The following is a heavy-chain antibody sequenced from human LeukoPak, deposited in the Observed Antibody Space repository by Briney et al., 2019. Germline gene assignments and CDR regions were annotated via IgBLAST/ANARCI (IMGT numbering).Heavy chain of an antibody. CDR1: GFTFSSYG. CDR3: AKVSVPYSSSSPYYFDY. Sequence: GGSLRLSCAASGFTFSSYGMHWVRQAPGKGLEWVAFIRYDGNNKYYGDSVKGRFTISRDNSKDTLYLQINSLRAEDTAVYYCAKVSVPYSSSSPYYFDYWGQGTLVTVSS. J-gene: IGHJ4*02. CDR2: IRYDGNNK. V-gene: IGHV3-30*02. D-gene: IGHD6-6*01.